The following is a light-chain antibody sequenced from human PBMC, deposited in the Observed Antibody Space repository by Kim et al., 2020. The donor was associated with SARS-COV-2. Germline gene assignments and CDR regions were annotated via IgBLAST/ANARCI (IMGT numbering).Light chain of an antibody. J-gene: IGLJ2*01. CDR3: QVTDSSNDQPV. CDR1: HSRSKS. CDR2: VDS. V-gene: IGLV3-21*01. Sequence: AAGKTTRITCGGNHSRSKSLHQQQPEPGQAPVLIIYVDSGRSAGVPGLFAVSHSRKAATLPISRVGAQDEADYYCQVTDSSNDQPVCGGGTQLTVL.